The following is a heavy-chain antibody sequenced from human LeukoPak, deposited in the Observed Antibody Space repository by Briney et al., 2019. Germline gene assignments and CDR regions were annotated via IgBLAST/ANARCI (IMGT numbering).Heavy chain of an antibody. CDR2: IKQDGSEK. J-gene: IGHJ4*02. Sequence: GGSLRLSCAASGLTFSSYGMHWVRQAPGRGLEWVANIKQDGSEKYYVDSVKGRFTISRDNAKNSLYLQMNSLRAEDTAVYYCARAPGGYDILTGYYNPSGLENDYWGQGTLVTVSS. CDR1: GLTFSSYG. D-gene: IGHD3-9*01. V-gene: IGHV3-7*01. CDR3: ARAPGGYDILTGYYNPSGLENDY.